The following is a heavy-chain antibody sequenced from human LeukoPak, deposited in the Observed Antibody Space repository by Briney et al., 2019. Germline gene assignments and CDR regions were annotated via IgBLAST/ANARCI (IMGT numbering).Heavy chain of an antibody. V-gene: IGHV3-73*01. CDR2: IRSKANSYAT. J-gene: IGHJ4*02. CDR1: GFTFSGSA. CDR3: TPSLYDILTGSDY. D-gene: IGHD3-9*01. Sequence: PAGSLRLSCAASGFTFSGSAMHWVPQASGKGLEWVGRIRSKANSYATAYAASVKGRFTISRDDSKNTAYLQMNSLKTEDTAVYYCTPSLYDILTGSDYWGQGTLVTVSS.